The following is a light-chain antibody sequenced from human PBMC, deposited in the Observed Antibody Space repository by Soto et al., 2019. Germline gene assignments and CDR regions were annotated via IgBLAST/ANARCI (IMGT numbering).Light chain of an antibody. J-gene: IGLJ1*01. Sequence: QSVLTQPPAVSGAPGQRVTISCTGSSSKIGAGYDVHWYQQLPGTVPKLLIYGNSNRPSGVPDRFSGSQSGPPASLAITGLQVEYEFYYDTQTNNSSLSALYVFGTGTKDPV. V-gene: IGLV1-40*01. CDR3: QTNNSSLSALYV. CDR1: SSKIGAGYD. CDR2: GNS.